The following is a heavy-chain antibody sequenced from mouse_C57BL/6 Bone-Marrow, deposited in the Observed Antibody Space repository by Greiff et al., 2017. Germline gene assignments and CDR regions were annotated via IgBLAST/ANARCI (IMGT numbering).Heavy chain of an antibody. CDR3: ARSELYYSNYPWYFDV. J-gene: IGHJ1*03. D-gene: IGHD2-5*01. V-gene: IGHV1-55*01. CDR1: GYTFTSYW. CDR2: IYPGSGST. Sequence: QVQLQQPGAELVKPGASVKMSCKASGYTFTSYWITWVKQRPGQGLEWIGDIYPGSGSTNYNEKFKSKATLTVDTSSSTAYMQLSSLTSEDSAGYYRARSELYYSNYPWYFDVWGTGTTVTVSS.